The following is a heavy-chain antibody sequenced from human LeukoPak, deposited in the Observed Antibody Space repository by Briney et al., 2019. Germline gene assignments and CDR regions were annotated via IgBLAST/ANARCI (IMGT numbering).Heavy chain of an antibody. D-gene: IGHD1-1*01. CDR3: AKYAYNWNAPDGFDM. Sequence: QPGGSLRLSCRASRFSFSDYDMHWVRQAPGKGLEWVAVISYDGSRKYYGDSVKGRFTISRDNSKNTLYLQMNSLRAEDTAVYFCAKYAYNWNAPDGFDMWGQGTMVIVSS. CDR2: ISYDGSRK. CDR1: RFSFSDYD. V-gene: IGHV3-30*18. J-gene: IGHJ3*02.